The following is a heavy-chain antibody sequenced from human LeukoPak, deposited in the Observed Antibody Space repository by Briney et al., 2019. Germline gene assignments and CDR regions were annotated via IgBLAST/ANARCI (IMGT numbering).Heavy chain of an antibody. V-gene: IGHV4-59*08. CDR1: GGSISSYY. J-gene: IGHJ6*02. CDR2: IYYSGST. CDR3: ARLRTAAYYYGMDV. Sequence: SETLSLTCTVSGGSISSYYWSWIRQPPGKGLEWIGYIYYSGSTNYNPSLKSRVTISVDTSKNQFSLELSSVTAADTAVYYCARLRTAAYYYGMDVWGQGTTVTASS.